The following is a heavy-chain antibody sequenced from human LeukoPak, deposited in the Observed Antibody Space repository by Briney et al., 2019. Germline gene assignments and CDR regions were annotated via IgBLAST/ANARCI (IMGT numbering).Heavy chain of an antibody. Sequence: ASVKVSCKASGYTFTSYYMHWVRQAPGQGLEWMGIINPSGGSTSYAQKFQGRVTMTRDTSTSTVYMELSSLRSEDTAVYYCARFSSECSDDSCYLDYWGQGTLVTVSS. J-gene: IGHJ4*02. CDR1: GYTFTSYY. CDR2: INPSGGST. D-gene: IGHD3-22*01. CDR3: ARFSSECSDDSCYLDY. V-gene: IGHV1-46*01.